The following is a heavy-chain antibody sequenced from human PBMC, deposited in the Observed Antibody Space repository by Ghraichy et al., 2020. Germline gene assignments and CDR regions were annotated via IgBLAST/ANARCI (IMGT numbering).Heavy chain of an antibody. D-gene: IGHD5-12*01. V-gene: IGHV2-5*01. Sequence: QPPVKALEWLALIYWNYDKRYGTSLNSRLTITKDTSENQVVLTMTNMDPVDTAAYYCAHSSRGYSAYDLYSYKYYGMYVCGQGTTVTVSS. J-gene: IGHJ6*01. CDR3: AHSSRGYSAYDLYSYKYYGMYV. CDR2: IYWNYDK.